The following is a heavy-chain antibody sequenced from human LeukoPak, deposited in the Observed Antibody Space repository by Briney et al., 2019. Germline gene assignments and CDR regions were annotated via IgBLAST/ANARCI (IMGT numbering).Heavy chain of an antibody. CDR1: GFTFDDYA. V-gene: IGHV3-9*03. D-gene: IGHD6-13*01. CDR3: AKSLYIAAAGTVRNWYFDL. Sequence: PGGSLRLSCAASGFTFDDYAMHWVRQAPGKGLEWVSGISWNSGSIGYADSVKGRFTISRDNAKNSLYLQMNSLRAEDMALYYCAKSLYIAAAGTVRNWYFDLWGRGTLGTVSS. J-gene: IGHJ2*01. CDR2: ISWNSGSI.